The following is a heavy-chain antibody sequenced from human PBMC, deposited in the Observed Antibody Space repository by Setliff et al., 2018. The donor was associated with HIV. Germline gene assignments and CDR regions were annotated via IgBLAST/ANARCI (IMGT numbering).Heavy chain of an antibody. V-gene: IGHV1-8*01. CDR3: ARRAAGGSSPNDYMDV. Sequence: GASVKVSCKASGYSFSSYGIGWVRLAPGQGLEWMGWMNPNSGNTGYAQKFQGRVTMTRNTSISTAYMELSSLRSEDTAVYYCARRAAGGSSPNDYMDVWGKGTTVTVSS. CDR1: GYSFSSYG. D-gene: IGHD6-6*01. J-gene: IGHJ6*03. CDR2: MNPNSGNT.